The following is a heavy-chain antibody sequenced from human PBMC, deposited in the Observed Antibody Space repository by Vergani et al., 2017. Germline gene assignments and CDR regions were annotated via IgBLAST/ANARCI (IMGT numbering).Heavy chain of an antibody. D-gene: IGHD3-22*01. CDR2: ISYDGSNK. CDR1: GFTFSGYG. CDR3: AKGPGVYDSSGYYLHXDDS. V-gene: IGHV3-30*18. Sequence: QVQLVESGGGVVQPGRSLRLSCAASGFTFSGYGMHWVRQAPGKGLEWVAVISYDGSNKYYVDSVKGRFTISRDNPKNTLYLQMNSLRVEDTAVYYCAKGPGVYDSSGYYLHXDDSWGQGTLVTVSS. J-gene: IGHJ4*02.